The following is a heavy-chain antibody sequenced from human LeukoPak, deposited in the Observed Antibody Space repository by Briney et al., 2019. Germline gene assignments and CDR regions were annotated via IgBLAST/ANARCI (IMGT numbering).Heavy chain of an antibody. CDR3: ARDLAEIRLRFDY. V-gene: IGHV3-30*01. J-gene: IGHJ4*02. Sequence: GGSLRLSCAASGFTFSSYAMHWVRQAPGKGLEWVAVISYDGSNKYYADSVKGRLTISRDNSKNTLYLQMNSLRAEDTAVYYCARDLAEIRLRFDYWGQGTLVTVSS. CDR1: GFTFSSYA. D-gene: IGHD1-14*01. CDR2: ISYDGSNK.